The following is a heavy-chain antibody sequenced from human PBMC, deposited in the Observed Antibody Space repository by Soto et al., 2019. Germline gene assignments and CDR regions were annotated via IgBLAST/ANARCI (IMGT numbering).Heavy chain of an antibody. Sequence: GASVKVSCKASGGTFSSYAISWVRQAPGQGLEWMGGIIPIFGTANYAQKFQGRVTITADESTSTAYMELSSLRSEDTAVYYCARPPYGSGSYYSKGGNWFDPWGQGALVTVSS. CDR3: ARPPYGSGSYYSKGGNWFDP. CDR1: GGTFSSYA. D-gene: IGHD3-10*01. V-gene: IGHV1-69*13. J-gene: IGHJ5*02. CDR2: IIPIFGTA.